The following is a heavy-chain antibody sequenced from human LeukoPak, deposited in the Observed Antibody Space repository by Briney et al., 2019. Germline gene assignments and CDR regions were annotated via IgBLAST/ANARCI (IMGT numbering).Heavy chain of an antibody. CDR3: ARDFVSSGHYPFD. D-gene: IGHD3-22*01. J-gene: IGHJ4*02. Sequence: GGSLRLSCAASGFTFSSYAMSWVRQAPGKGLEWVAVISYDGSNKYYADSVKGRFTISRDNSKNTLYLQMNSLRAEDTAVYYCARDFVSSGHYPFDWGQGTLVTVSS. CDR1: GFTFSSYA. CDR2: ISYDGSNK. V-gene: IGHV3-30*03.